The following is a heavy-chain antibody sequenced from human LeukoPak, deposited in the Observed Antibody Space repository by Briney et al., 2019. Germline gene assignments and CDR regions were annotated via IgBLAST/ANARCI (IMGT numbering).Heavy chain of an antibody. CDR1: GYTFSTYY. J-gene: IGHJ4*02. Sequence: ASVKVSCKTSGYTFSTYYVHWVRLAPGQGLDWMGIINPHGGSTSYPQKFQGRVTMTSDTSTGTVYMDLNSLTSEDTAVYYCAGGRQLGRFDYRGQGTLVTVSS. CDR2: INPHGGST. D-gene: IGHD3-16*01. V-gene: IGHV1-46*01. CDR3: AGGRQLGRFDY.